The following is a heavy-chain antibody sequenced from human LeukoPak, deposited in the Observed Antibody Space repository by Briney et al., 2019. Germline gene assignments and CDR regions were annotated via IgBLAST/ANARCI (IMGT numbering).Heavy chain of an antibody. V-gene: IGHV3-21*01. Sequence: GESLKISCASSGFTFSSYSMNWVRQAPGKGLEWVSSISSSSSYIYYADSMKGRFTISRDNAKNSLYLQMNSLRAEVTAVYYCARDLHSSSEGYFDYWGQGTLVTVSS. CDR2: ISSSSSYI. CDR1: GFTFSSYS. D-gene: IGHD6-13*01. J-gene: IGHJ4*02. CDR3: ARDLHSSSEGYFDY.